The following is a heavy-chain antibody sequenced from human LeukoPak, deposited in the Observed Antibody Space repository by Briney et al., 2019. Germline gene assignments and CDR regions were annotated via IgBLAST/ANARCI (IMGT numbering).Heavy chain of an antibody. D-gene: IGHD6-13*01. J-gene: IGHJ4*02. V-gene: IGHV3-7*01. CDR3: ARVRSWSDSSSPFDY. CDR2: IKQDGSEK. CDR1: GFTFSSYW. Sequence: GGSLRLSCAASGFTFSSYWMSWVRQAPGKGLEWVANIKQDGSEKYYVDSVKGRFTISRDNAKNSLYLQMNSLRAEDTAVYYCARVRSWSDSSSPFDYWGQGTLVTVSS.